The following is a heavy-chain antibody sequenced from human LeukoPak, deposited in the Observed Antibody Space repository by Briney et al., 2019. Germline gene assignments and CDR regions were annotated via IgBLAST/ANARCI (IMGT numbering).Heavy chain of an antibody. CDR2: IRYDGSNK. CDR1: GFTFSSYG. D-gene: IGHD2-21*01. CDR3: AKAPVTTCRGAYCYPFDY. Sequence: GGSLRLSCAASGFTFSSYGMHWVRQAPGKGLEWVAFIRYDGSNKYYADSVKGRFTISRDNSKNTLFLQMNRLRPEDAAVYYCAKAPVTTCRGAYCYPFDYWGQGTLVTVSS. V-gene: IGHV3-30*02. J-gene: IGHJ4*02.